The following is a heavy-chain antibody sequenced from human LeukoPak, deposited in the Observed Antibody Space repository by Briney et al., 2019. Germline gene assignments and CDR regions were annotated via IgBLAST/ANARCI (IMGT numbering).Heavy chain of an antibody. D-gene: IGHD2-15*01. CDR2: MSSTRPTI. CDR1: GFTFSNYN. J-gene: IGHJ4*02. V-gene: IGHV3-48*01. CDR3: ARGPTSRGVAFDY. Sequence: GGSLRLSCAASGFTFSNYNMNWVRQAPGKGLEWISYMSSTRPTIYYSNSVAVRFTISRDDARGSLFLQMNSLRVGDTAVYYCARGPTSRGVAFDYWGQGTLVTVSS.